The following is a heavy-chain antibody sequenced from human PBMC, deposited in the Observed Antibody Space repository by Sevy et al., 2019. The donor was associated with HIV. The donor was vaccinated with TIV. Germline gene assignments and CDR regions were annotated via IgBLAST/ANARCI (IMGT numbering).Heavy chain of an antibody. J-gene: IGHJ4*02. V-gene: IGHV3-30*02. CDR2: IQYDGSNK. CDR1: GFSFSSYG. Sequence: GGSLRLSCAASGFSFSSYGMHWVRQAPGKGLELMSYIQYDGSNKDYADSVNGRFTISRDNSKNTLYLQMNSLRVEDTAVFYCVKEGGGEGGDHWGQGTLVTVSS. CDR3: VKEGGGEGGDH. D-gene: IGHD2-21*01.